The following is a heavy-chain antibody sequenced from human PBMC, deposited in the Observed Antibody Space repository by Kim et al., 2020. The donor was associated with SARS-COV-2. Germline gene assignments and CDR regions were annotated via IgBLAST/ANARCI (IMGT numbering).Heavy chain of an antibody. CDR1: GGSISSYY. J-gene: IGHJ3*02. D-gene: IGHD2-15*01. V-gene: IGHV4-59*08. Sequence: SETLSLTCTVSGGSISSYYWSWIRQPPGKGLEWIGYIYYVGSTNYNPSLKSRVTMSVDTSKNQFSLKLNSVTAADTAVDDCGTGGGSSEAFDIWGQGTM. CDR2: IYYVGST. CDR3: GTGGGSSEAFDI.